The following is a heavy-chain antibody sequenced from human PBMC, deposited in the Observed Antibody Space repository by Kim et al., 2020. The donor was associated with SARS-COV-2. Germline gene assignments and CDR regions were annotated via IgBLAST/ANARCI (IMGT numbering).Heavy chain of an antibody. J-gene: IGHJ4*02. CDR3: AKGRGGSTDSFDY. D-gene: IGHD1-26*01. V-gene: IGHV3-23*03. Sequence: ADSVRGRLTIPRDNSKNTLYLQMNSRRAEDTAVYYCAKGRGGSTDSFDYWGQGTLVTVSS.